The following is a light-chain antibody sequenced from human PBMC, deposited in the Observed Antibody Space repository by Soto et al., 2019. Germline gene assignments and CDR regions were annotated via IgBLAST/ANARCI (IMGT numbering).Light chain of an antibody. Sequence: EIVMTQSPVTLSASPGERVTLSCRASQGVGSDVAWYQQKPGQAPGLRIYGASIREVGVPARFSGSGSGTEFTLTISSLQSEDFAVYYCQQYNNWPPFTYGPGTIVDIK. CDR1: QGVGSD. CDR3: QQYNNWPPFT. J-gene: IGKJ3*01. V-gene: IGKV3-15*01. CDR2: GAS.